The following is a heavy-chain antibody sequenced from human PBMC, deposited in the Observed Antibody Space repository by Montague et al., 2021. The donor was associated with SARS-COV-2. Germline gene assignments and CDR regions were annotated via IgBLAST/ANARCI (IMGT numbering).Heavy chain of an antibody. Sequence: SETLSLTRTVSGGSISSSSNYWGWIRQPPGKGLEWIGSIYYSGSTYYXSSLKSRVTISVDTSKNQFSLKLNSVTAADTAVYYCARLVWFGELSSENWFDPGGQGTLVTFSS. CDR2: IYYSGST. CDR1: GGSISSSSNY. D-gene: IGHD3-10*01. CDR3: ARLVWFGELSSENWFDP. V-gene: IGHV4-39*01. J-gene: IGHJ5*02.